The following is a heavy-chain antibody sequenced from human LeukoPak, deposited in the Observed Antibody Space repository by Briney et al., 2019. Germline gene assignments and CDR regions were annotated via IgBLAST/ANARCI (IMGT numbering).Heavy chain of an antibody. D-gene: IGHD6-6*01. J-gene: IGHJ4*02. CDR1: GGSVSNYY. Sequence: SETLSLTCSVSGGSVSNYYWSWIRQPPGKGLEWIGYVYYTGSTNYNPSLKSRVTMFEDKSKNQFSLRLYSVTVADTTVYYCARHFAYSSSSYFDYWGQGSLVTVSS. CDR3: ARHFAYSSSSYFDY. V-gene: IGHV4-59*08. CDR2: VYYTGST.